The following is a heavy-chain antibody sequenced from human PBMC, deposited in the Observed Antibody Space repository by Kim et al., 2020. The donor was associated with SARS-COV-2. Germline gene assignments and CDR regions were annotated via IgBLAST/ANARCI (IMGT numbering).Heavy chain of an antibody. CDR3: AKGSSEAYCNWFDP. V-gene: IGHV3-23*01. Sequence: VDSVRGRFTISRDNSKNTMYRQLNSLRLEDTAVYYCAKGSSEAYCNWFDPWGQGALVTVSS. J-gene: IGHJ5*02. D-gene: IGHD2-8*02.